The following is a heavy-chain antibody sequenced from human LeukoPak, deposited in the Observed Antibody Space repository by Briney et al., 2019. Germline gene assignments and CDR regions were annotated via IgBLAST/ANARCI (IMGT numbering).Heavy chain of an antibody. V-gene: IGHV7-4-1*02. D-gene: IGHD3-3*01. CDR1: GYTFTGYY. Sequence: ASVKASCKASGYTFTGYYMHWVRQAPGQGLEWMGWINTNTGNPTYAQGFTGRFVFSLDTSVSTAYLQISSLKAEDTAVYYCARDLSGDFWRDIYYYYYAMDVWGQGTTVTVSS. J-gene: IGHJ6*02. CDR2: INTNTGNP. CDR3: ARDLSGDFWRDIYYYYYAMDV.